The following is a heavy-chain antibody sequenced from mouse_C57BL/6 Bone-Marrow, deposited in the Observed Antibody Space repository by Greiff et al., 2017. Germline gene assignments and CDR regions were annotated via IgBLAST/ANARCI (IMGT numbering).Heavy chain of an antibody. CDR1: GFNIKNTY. Sequence: EVQLQQSVAELVRPGASVKLSCTASGFNIKNTYMHWVKQRPEQGLEWIGRIDPANGNTKYDPKFQGKATITADTSSNTAYLQLSILTSEDTAIYYCARGIYYDYDAWFAYWGQGTLVTVSA. V-gene: IGHV14-3*01. CDR2: IDPANGNT. J-gene: IGHJ3*01. D-gene: IGHD2-4*01. CDR3: ARGIYYDYDAWFAY.